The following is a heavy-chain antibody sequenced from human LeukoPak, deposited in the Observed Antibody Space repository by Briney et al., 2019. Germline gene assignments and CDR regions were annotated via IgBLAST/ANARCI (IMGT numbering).Heavy chain of an antibody. CDR2: IYPADSDT. CDR1: GYSFTNYW. CDR3: ARAGYSGYESDY. V-gene: IGHV5-51*01. D-gene: IGHD5-12*01. J-gene: IGHJ4*02. Sequence: GESLKISCKCSGYSFTNYWIGWVRQMPGKGLDWMGIIYPADSDTRYSPSFQGQVTISADKSISTAYLQWSSLKASDPAMYYCARAGYSGYESDYWGQGTLVTVSS.